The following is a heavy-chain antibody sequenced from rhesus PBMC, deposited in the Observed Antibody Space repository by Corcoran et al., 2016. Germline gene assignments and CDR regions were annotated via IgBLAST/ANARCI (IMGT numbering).Heavy chain of an antibody. J-gene: IGHJ4*01. V-gene: IGHV4S14*01. CDR3: ARGVQS. CDR1: GGSISGYYY. Sequence: QVQLQESGPGLVKPSETLSLTCAVSGGSISGYYYWSWIRQPPGKGLEWIGCIYGGGGSNCLNPSLNSRVTLSVDTSKNQFSLKLSSVTAADTAVYYCARGVQSWGQGVLVTVSS. CDR2: IYGGGGSN. D-gene: IGHD5-24*01.